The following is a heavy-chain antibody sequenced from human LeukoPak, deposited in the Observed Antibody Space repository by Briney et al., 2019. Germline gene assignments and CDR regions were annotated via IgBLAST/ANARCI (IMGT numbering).Heavy chain of an antibody. CDR3: ARDLAPYCSGGRCSTFDY. CDR2: IKEDGSVN. V-gene: IGHV3-7*01. CDR1: GLTFSTSW. D-gene: IGHD2-15*01. Sequence: PGGSLRLSCAASGLTFSTSWMSWFRQAPGKGLEWVANIKEDGSVNYYVDSVKGRFIISRDNAKNSLYLQMNSLRGEDTALYYCARDLAPYCSGGRCSTFDYWGQGTLVTVSS. J-gene: IGHJ4*02.